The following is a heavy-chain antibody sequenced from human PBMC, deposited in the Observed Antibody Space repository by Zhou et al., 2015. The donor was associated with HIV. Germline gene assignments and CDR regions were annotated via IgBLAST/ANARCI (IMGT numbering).Heavy chain of an antibody. CDR3: AKVSGEDIVPNPYYYGMDV. D-gene: IGHD5-12*01. J-gene: IGHJ6*02. V-gene: IGHV3-30*18. CDR2: ISYDGTNK. CDR1: GFTFSSYG. Sequence: QVQLVESGGGVVQPGRSLRLSCAASGFTFSSYGMHWVRQAPGKGLEWVAVISYDGTNKYYADSVKGRFTISRDNSKNTLYLQMNRLRAEDTAVYYCAKVSGEDIVPNPYYYGMDVWGQGTTVTVSS.